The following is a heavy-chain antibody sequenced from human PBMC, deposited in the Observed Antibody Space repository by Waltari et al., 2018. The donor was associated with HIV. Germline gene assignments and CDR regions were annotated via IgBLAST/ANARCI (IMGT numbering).Heavy chain of an antibody. D-gene: IGHD2-2*01. CDR1: GGTFSSYA. CDR3: ARDRTDIVVVPAARGGFDY. V-gene: IGHV1-69*04. Sequence: QVQLVQSGAEVKKPGSSVKVSCKASGGTFSSYAISWVRQAPGQGLEWMGRIIPILGIANYAQKFQGRVTITADKSTSTAYMELSSLRSEDTAVYYCARDRTDIVVVPAARGGFDYWGQGTLVTVSS. J-gene: IGHJ4*02. CDR2: IIPILGIA.